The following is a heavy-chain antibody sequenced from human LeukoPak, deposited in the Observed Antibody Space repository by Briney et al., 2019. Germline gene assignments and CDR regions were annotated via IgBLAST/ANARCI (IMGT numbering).Heavy chain of an antibody. CDR2: ITRDGSST. CDR3: ARDPGYESWSPFWGGMDV. Sequence: SGGSLRLSCAASGFTISSSWMHWVRQAPGKGLVWVSRITRDGSSTTYADSVKGRFTTSRDNAKNTLYLQMDSLRDDDTAVYYCARDPGYESWSPFWGGMDVWGNGTTVIVSS. CDR1: GFTISSSW. J-gene: IGHJ6*04. D-gene: IGHD3-16*01. V-gene: IGHV3-74*01.